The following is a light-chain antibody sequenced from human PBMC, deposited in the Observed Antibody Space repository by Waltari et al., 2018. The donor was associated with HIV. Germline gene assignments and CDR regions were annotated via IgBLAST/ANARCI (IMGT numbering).Light chain of an antibody. V-gene: IGKV1-NL1*01. CDR3: QQYYSTPPLT. J-gene: IGKJ4*01. Sequence: DIQMTQSPSSLSASVGDRVTITCRASQGISNSLAWYQQKPGKAPKLLFYAASRLESGVPSRFSGSGSGTVYTLTISSLQPEDFATYFCQQYYSTPPLTFGGGTKVEIK. CDR1: QGISNS. CDR2: AAS.